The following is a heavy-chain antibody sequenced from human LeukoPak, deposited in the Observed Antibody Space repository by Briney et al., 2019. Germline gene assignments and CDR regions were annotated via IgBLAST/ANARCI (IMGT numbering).Heavy chain of an antibody. D-gene: IGHD3-3*01. J-gene: IGHJ6*03. CDR2: MNPTSGNT. V-gene: IGHV1-8*03. CDR3: ARSFYDSIPDYYYYMDV. Sequence: ASVKVSCKASGYTFTGYYMHWVRQAPGRGLEWMGWMNPTSGNTGYAQQCQGRVTITKNTSIRTAYMELSSLRSEDTAVYYCARSFYDSIPDYYYYMDVWGKGTTVTVSS. CDR1: GYTFTGYY.